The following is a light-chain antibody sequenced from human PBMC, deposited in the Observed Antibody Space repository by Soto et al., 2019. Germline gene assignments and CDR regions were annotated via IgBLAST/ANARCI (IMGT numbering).Light chain of an antibody. J-gene: IGKJ5*01. Sequence: VMTQTPDSLAVSMDASATINCKSSQNNENYLAWYQQKPGQAPRLLIYGASTRATGIPARFSGSGSGTEFTLTISILQSEDFAIYYCQPFTTLLQIPFAQG. CDR3: QPFTTLLQIP. CDR1: QNNENY. CDR2: GAS. V-gene: IGKV3-15*01.